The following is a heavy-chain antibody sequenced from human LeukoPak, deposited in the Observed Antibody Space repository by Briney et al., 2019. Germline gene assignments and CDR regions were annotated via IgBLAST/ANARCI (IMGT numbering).Heavy chain of an antibody. Sequence: PGGSLRLSCAASGFTFSSYGIHWVRQAPGKGLECVAAISRDGGGKYYGDSVKGRFIISRDNSKNSVFLQMNSLGAEDTAVYYCARGPRTTTRVAGWFDPWGQGTLVTVSS. V-gene: IGHV3-30*01. CDR1: GFTFSSYG. CDR3: ARGPRTTTRVAGWFDP. J-gene: IGHJ5*02. D-gene: IGHD4-11*01. CDR2: ISRDGGGK.